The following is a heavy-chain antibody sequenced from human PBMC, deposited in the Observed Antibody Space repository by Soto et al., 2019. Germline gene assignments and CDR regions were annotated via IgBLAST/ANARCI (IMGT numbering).Heavy chain of an antibody. CDR1: GGSISSSNW. CDR2: IYHSGST. CDR3: ARDKIAAANYYYYYYGMDV. J-gene: IGHJ6*02. V-gene: IGHV4-4*02. Sequence: SETLSLTCAVSGGSISSSNWCSWVRQPPGKGLGWIGEIYHSGSTNYNPSLKSRVTISVDKSKNQFSLKLSSVTAADTAVYYCARDKIAAANYYYYYYGMDVWGQGTTVTVSS. D-gene: IGHD6-13*01.